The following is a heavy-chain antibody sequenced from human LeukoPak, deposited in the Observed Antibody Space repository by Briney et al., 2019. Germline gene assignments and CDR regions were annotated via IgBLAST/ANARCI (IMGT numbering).Heavy chain of an antibody. V-gene: IGHV3-11*04. CDR1: GFTFSDYY. Sequence: GGSLRLSCAASGFTFSDYYMSWVRQAPGKGLQWVSYISASGSTIYYADSVKGRFTISRDNAKNSLYLQLNSLRAEDTAVYYCARAYAVFDTIDYWGHGTLVTVSS. J-gene: IGHJ4*01. D-gene: IGHD2-8*01. CDR3: ARAYAVFDTIDY. CDR2: ISASGSTI.